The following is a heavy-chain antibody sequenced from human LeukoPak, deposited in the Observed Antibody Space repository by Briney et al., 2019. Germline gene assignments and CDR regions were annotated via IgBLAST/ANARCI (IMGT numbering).Heavy chain of an antibody. CDR1: GGTFSSYA. CDR2: INPNSGGT. D-gene: IGHD5-18*01. Sequence: GASVKVSCKASGGTFSSYAISWVRQAPGQGLEWMGWINPNSGGTNYAQKFQGRVTMTRDTSISTAYMELSRLRSDDTAVYYCARVPPTADAFDIWGQGTMVTVSS. J-gene: IGHJ3*02. CDR3: ARVPPTADAFDI. V-gene: IGHV1-2*02.